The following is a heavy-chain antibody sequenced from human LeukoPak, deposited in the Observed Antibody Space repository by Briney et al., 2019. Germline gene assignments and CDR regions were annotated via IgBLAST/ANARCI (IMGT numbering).Heavy chain of an antibody. CDR2: MNPNSGNT. Sequence: GASVKVSCKASGYTFTSYDINWVRQATGQGLEWMGWMNPNSGNTGYAQKFQGRVTMTRNTSISTAYMELSSLRSEDTAVYYCARTAHSSSFGDGFDPWGQGTLVTVSS. CDR3: ARTAHSSSFGDGFDP. CDR1: GYTFTSYD. J-gene: IGHJ5*02. D-gene: IGHD6-13*01. V-gene: IGHV1-8*01.